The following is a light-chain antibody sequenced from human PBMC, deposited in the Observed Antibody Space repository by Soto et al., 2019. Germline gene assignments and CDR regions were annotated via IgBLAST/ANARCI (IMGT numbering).Light chain of an antibody. CDR1: QSVSSI. CDR3: QQYNNWST. V-gene: IGKV3-15*01. J-gene: IGKJ1*01. Sequence: ILLTHPPPTLSVSPGERATLSCRASQSVSSILAWYQQKPGQAPWPLIYGASTRATGIPARFSGRGSGTEFTLTISSLQSEEFAVYYCQQYNNWSTFGQGTKVDI. CDR2: GAS.